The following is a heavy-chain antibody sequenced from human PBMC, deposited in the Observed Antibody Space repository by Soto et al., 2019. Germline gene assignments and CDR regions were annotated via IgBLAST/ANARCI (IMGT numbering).Heavy chain of an antibody. CDR3: ARGQEGVVATH. CDR1: GGSFTGYY. V-gene: IGHV4-34*01. Sequence: QVQLQQWGAGLLKPSETLSLTCAVNGGSFTGYYWSWVRQPPGKGLEWIGEIKDGGSPNYSPSLRRRVTISADTSKKQFSLKVTSVTAADTGVYYCARGQEGVVATHWDQGTLVTVSS. CDR2: IKDGGSP. J-gene: IGHJ4*02. D-gene: IGHD2-15*01.